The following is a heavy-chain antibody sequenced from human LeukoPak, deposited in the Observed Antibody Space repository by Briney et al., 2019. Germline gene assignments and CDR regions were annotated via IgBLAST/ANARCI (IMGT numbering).Heavy chain of an antibody. D-gene: IGHD3-22*01. CDR2: IYTSGST. CDR3: ARDGPTTSSAPGGFDY. Sequence: TSETLSLTCTVSGGSISSYYWSWIRQPAGKGLEWIGRIYTSGSTNYNPSLKSRVTMSVDTSKNQFSLKLSSVTAADTAVYYCARDGPTTSSAPGGFDYWGQGTLVTVSS. J-gene: IGHJ4*02. CDR1: GGSISSYY. V-gene: IGHV4-4*07.